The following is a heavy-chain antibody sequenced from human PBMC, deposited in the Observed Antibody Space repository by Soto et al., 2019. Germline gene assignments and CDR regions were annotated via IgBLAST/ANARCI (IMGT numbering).Heavy chain of an antibody. J-gene: IGHJ6*03. CDR1: GFTFSSYG. Sequence: QVQLVESGGGVVQPGRSLRLSCAASGFTFSSYGMHWVRQAPGKGLEWVAVISYDGSNKYYADSVKGRFTISRDNSKNTLYLQMNSLRAEDTAVYYCAKASSGWYGNYYYMDVWGKGTTVTVSS. CDR3: AKASSGWYGNYYYMDV. CDR2: ISYDGSNK. V-gene: IGHV3-30*18. D-gene: IGHD6-19*01.